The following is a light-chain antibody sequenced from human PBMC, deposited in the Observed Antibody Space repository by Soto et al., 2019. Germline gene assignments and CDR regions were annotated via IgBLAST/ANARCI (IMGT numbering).Light chain of an antibody. CDR2: DAT. J-gene: IGKJ5*01. Sequence: EVVLTQSPASLSLSPGERATLSCRASQSVASHLAWYQQKPGQAPRLLIYDATTRATGIPARFSGNGFGTHFTLTLSSLEPEVVAFYYCQQRSSVITFGHGTRLDI. CDR3: QQRSSVIT. CDR1: QSVASH. V-gene: IGKV3-11*01.